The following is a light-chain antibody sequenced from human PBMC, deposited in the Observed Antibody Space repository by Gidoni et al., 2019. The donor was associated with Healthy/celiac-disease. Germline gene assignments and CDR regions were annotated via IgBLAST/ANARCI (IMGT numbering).Light chain of an antibody. J-gene: IGLJ2*01. CDR1: SSNIGAGYD. CDR2: GNR. CDR3: QSYDSSLSGSRV. Sequence: QSVLTQPHSVSGAPGQRVTISCTGSSSNIGAGYDVHWYQQLPGTAPKHLIYGNRNRPSGVPDRFSGSKSGTSASLAITGLQAEDEADYYCQSYDSSLSGSRVFGGGTKLTVL. V-gene: IGLV1-40*01.